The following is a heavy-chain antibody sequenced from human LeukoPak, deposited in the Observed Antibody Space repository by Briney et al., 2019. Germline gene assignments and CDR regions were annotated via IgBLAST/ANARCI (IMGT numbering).Heavy chain of an antibody. V-gene: IGHV4-30-4*01. CDR2: IYYSGST. Sequence: PSETLSLTCTVSGGSISSGDYYWSWIRQPPGKGLEWIGYIYYSGSTYYNPSLKSRVTISVDTSKNQFSLKLSSVTAADTAVYYCARARQDYYDSSGYFDYWGQGTLVTVSS. D-gene: IGHD3-22*01. CDR1: GGSISSGDYY. J-gene: IGHJ4*02. CDR3: ARARQDYYDSSGYFDY.